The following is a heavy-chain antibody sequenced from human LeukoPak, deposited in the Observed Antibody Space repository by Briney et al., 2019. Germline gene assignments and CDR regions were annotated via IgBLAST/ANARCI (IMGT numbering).Heavy chain of an antibody. CDR2: IYTSGSA. Sequence: PSETLSLTCTVSGASISSYYWSWVRQPAGKALEWLGRIYTSGSANYNPPLKSRVTMSVDTSKNQFSLKLTSVTAADTAVYYCARESRGGTTVFDYWGQGTLVTVSS. V-gene: IGHV4-4*07. CDR3: ARESRGGTTVFDY. CDR1: GASISSYY. J-gene: IGHJ4*02. D-gene: IGHD1-7*01.